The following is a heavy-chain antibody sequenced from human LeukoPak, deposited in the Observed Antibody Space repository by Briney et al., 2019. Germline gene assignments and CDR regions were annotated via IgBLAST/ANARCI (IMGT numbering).Heavy chain of an antibody. CDR1: GYTFTSYG. D-gene: IGHD3-10*01. J-gene: IGHJ3*02. Sequence: ASVKVSFKAPGYTFTSYGISWVRQAPGQGLEWMGWISAYNGNTNYAQKLQGRVTMTTDTSTSTAYMELRSLRSDDTAVYYCARGGPSYGSGSDAFDIWGQGTMVTVSS. CDR3: ARGGPSYGSGSDAFDI. V-gene: IGHV1-18*01. CDR2: ISAYNGNT.